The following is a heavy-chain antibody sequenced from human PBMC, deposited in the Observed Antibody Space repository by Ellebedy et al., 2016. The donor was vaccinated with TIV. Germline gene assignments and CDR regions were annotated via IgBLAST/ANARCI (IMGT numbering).Heavy chain of an antibody. CDR2: ISWNSGSI. Sequence: GGSLRLSXAASGFSFDDYAMHWVRQAPGKGLEWVSGISWNSGSIGYADSVKGRFTISRDNAKNSLYLQMNSLRAEDTALYYCASPSYCSGDTCTSLFDYWGQGTLVTVSS. CDR3: ASPSYCSGDTCTSLFDY. J-gene: IGHJ4*02. D-gene: IGHD2-15*01. V-gene: IGHV3-9*01. CDR1: GFSFDDYA.